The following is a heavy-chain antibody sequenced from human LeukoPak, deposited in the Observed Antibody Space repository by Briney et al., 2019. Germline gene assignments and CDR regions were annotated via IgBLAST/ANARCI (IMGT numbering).Heavy chain of an antibody. CDR3: ATYSSSYYYFGY. CDR2: IKSTAHGGTT. V-gene: IGHV3-15*01. CDR1: GFTFSNAY. D-gene: IGHD6-13*01. Sequence: KTGGSLRLSCAASGFTFSNAYMSWVPQSPGKGLEWVGRIKSTAHGGTTEYAAPVKGRFTISRDDSRNTLFLQMNSLQTEDAALYYCATYSSSYYYFGYWGQGTLVTVSS. J-gene: IGHJ4*02.